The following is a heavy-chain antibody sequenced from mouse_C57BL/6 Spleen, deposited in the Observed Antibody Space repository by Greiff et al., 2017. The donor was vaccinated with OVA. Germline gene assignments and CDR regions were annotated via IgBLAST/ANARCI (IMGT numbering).Heavy chain of an antibody. D-gene: IGHD2-13*01. J-gene: IGHJ3*01. CDR3: AYGDAWFAY. V-gene: IGHV14-4*01. Sequence: EVKLMESGAELVRPGASVKLSCTASGFNIKDDYMHWVKQRPEQGLEWIGWIDPENGDTEYASKFQGKATITADTSSNTAYLQLSSLTSEDTAVYYCAYGDAWFAYWGQGTLVTVSA. CDR1: GFNIKDDY. CDR2: IDPENGDT.